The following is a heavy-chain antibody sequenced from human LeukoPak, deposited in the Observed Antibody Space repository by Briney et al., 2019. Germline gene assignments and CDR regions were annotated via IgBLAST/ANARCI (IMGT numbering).Heavy chain of an antibody. V-gene: IGHV3-7*03. Sequence: GGSLRLSCTASGFTFSIFWMSWVRQAPGKGLEWVANIKHDGIDKYYVDSMKGRFTISRDNARNSLFLQLNSLRAEDTAVYYCARDPNCSGGSCYDNWGQGTLVTVSS. CDR1: GFTFSIFW. D-gene: IGHD2-15*01. CDR3: ARDPNCSGGSCYDN. CDR2: IKHDGIDK. J-gene: IGHJ4*02.